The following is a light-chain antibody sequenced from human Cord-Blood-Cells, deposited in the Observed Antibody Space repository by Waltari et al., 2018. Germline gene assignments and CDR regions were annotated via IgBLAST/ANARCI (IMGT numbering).Light chain of an antibody. CDR2: AAS. V-gene: IGKV1-39*01. CDR1: QSISSY. Sequence: DIQMTQSPSSLPASVGDRVNITCRASQSISSYLNWYQQKPGESTKLLIYAASSLQSGVPSRFSGSGSGTDFTLTISILQPEDFATYYCQQSYSTLMYTFGQGTKLEIK. CDR3: QQSYSTLMYT. J-gene: IGKJ2*01.